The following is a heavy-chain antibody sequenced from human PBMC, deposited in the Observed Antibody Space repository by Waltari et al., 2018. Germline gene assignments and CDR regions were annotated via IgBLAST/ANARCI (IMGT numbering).Heavy chain of an antibody. Sequence: EVLLVESGGGMVQPGRSLTLSCAAYKFDFGEYGMGWVRQAPGKGLEWVGFIRIKAYGETTEYAASVKGRFIISRDDSRSIAYLQMNSLKTEDTAVYYCTRVLRYFDWSTKDYWGQGTLVTVSS. V-gene: IGHV3-49*04. J-gene: IGHJ4*02. D-gene: IGHD3-9*01. CDR1: KFDFGEYG. CDR3: TRVLRYFDWSTKDY. CDR2: IRIKAYGETT.